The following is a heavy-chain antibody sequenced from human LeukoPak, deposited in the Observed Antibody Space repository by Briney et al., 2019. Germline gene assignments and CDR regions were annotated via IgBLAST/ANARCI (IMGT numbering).Heavy chain of an antibody. CDR2: INHSGST. V-gene: IGHV4-34*01. CDR1: GGSISSYY. CDR3: ARHKFRVGLDV. Sequence: SETLSLTCTVSGGSISSYYWSWIRQPPGKGLEWIGEINHSGSTNYNPSLKSRVTISVDTSKNQFSLKLSSVTAADTAVYYCARHKFRVGLDVWGKGTTVTVSS. J-gene: IGHJ6*04.